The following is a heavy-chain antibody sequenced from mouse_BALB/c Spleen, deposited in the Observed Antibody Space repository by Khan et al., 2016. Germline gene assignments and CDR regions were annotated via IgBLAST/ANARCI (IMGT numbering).Heavy chain of an antibody. CDR3: ARAGYYGYLAY. Sequence: EVQLVESGGGLVQPGGSLKLSCAASGFDFSRYWMSWVRQALGKGLEWIGEINPDSSTINYTPSLKDKFIISRDNAKNTRYLQMSKVRSEDTALYDWARAGYYGYLAYWGQGTLGTVSA. CDR1: GFDFSRYW. D-gene: IGHD1-1*01. V-gene: IGHV4-1*02. J-gene: IGHJ3*01. CDR2: INPDSSTI.